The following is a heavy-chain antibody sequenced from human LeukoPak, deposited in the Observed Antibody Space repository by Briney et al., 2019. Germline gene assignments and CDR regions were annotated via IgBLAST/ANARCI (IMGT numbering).Heavy chain of an antibody. CDR3: ARESTPIRYYYYYYGMDV. D-gene: IGHD2-15*01. CDR2: IIPILGIA. J-gene: IGHJ6*02. V-gene: IGHV1-69*10. Sequence: GASVKVSCKASGYTFTGYYMHWVRQAPGQGLEWMGWIIPILGIANYAQKFQGRVTITADKSTSTAYMELSSLRSEDTAVYYCARESTPIRYYYYYYGMDVWGQGTTVTVSS. CDR1: GYTFTGYY.